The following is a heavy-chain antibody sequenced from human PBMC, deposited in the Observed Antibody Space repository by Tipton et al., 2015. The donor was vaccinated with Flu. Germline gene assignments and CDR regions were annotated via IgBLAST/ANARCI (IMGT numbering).Heavy chain of an antibody. V-gene: IGHV4-61*02. CDR3: ARDDSGFNDY. D-gene: IGHD3-22*01. CDR1: GDSISTGSLY. CDR2: IYTTGST. Sequence: TLSLTCNVPGDSISTGSLYWNWIRQPAGKALEWIGRIYTTGSTTYNPSLKSRVTISLDTSKNQFSLKLSSVTAADTAVYYCARDDSGFNDYWGPGTLVTVSS. J-gene: IGHJ4*02.